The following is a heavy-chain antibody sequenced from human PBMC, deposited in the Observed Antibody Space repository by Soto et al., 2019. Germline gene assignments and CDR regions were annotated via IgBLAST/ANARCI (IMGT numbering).Heavy chain of an antibody. CDR2: SIPIFGTA. Sequence: SVKVSCKASGGTISSYAISWVRQAPGQGLEWMGGSIPIFGTANYAQKFPGRVTITADESTSTAYMELSSLRSEDTAVYYCARIGIVVVPAAMTANCYYYYYGMEVWGQGTTVTVSS. CDR1: GGTISSYA. CDR3: ARIGIVVVPAAMTANCYYYYYGMEV. V-gene: IGHV1-69*13. D-gene: IGHD2-2*01. J-gene: IGHJ6*02.